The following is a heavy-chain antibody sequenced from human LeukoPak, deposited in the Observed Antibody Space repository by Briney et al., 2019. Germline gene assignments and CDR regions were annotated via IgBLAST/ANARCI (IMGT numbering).Heavy chain of an antibody. J-gene: IGHJ4*02. CDR1: GFTFSSYA. Sequence: GGSLRLSCAASGFTFSSYAMTWVRQAPGKGLEWLANINEAGSDKWYVDSVKGRFTISRDNGKNSLYMHLNNLRLEDTAVYYCVRGMSTPGIDHWGQGTLVIVSS. D-gene: IGHD3-10*01. V-gene: IGHV3-7*03. CDR2: INEAGSDK. CDR3: VRGMSTPGIDH.